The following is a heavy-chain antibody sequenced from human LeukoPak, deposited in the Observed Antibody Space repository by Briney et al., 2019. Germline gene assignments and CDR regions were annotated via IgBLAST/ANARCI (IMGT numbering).Heavy chain of an antibody. Sequence: GGSLRLSCAASGFTFDDYAMHWVRQAPGKGLEWVCLISGDGGSTYYADSVKGRFTISRDNSKNSLYLQMNSLRTEDTALYYCAKDIGCSLFSWYCNYYYGMDVWGQGTTVTVSS. CDR1: GFTFDDYA. CDR3: AKDIGCSLFSWYCNYYYGMDV. CDR2: ISGDGGST. V-gene: IGHV3-43*02. D-gene: IGHD6-13*01. J-gene: IGHJ6*02.